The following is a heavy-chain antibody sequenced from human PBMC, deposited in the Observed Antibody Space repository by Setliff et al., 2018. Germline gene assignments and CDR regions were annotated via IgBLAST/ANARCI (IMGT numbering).Heavy chain of an antibody. J-gene: IGHJ4*02. CDR3: AGGRRYDYGWDFDY. D-gene: IGHD4-17*01. Sequence: SETLSLTCTVSGYSISSGHYWGWIRQPPGKGLEWIGSISHSGSTYYNPSLRSRATISLDTSKNQFSPKLTPVTAADTAVYYCAGGRRYDYGWDFDYWGQGTLVTVSS. CDR2: ISHSGST. CDR1: GYSISSGHY. V-gene: IGHV4-38-2*02.